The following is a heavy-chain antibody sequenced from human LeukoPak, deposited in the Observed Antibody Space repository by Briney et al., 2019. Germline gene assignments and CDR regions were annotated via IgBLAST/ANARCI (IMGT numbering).Heavy chain of an antibody. CDR1: GFTSSTCG. CDR2: IRYGGSDI. V-gene: IGHV3-30*02. Sequence: GGSLRLSCAASGFTSSTCGMHWVRQAPGKGLEWVAFIRYGGSDIYYGDSVKGRFTISRDNSKNTLYLQMNSLRGEDTAVYYCAKEPYSSVYYFYYMDVWCKGTTVTVSS. D-gene: IGHD6-25*01. J-gene: IGHJ6*03. CDR3: AKEPYSSVYYFYYMDV.